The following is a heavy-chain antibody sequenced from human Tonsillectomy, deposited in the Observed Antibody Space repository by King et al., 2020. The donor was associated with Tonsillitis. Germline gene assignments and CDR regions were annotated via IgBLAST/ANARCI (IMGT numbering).Heavy chain of an antibody. CDR3: ARETGSRDAFDI. CDR2: INPSGGSK. J-gene: IGHJ3*02. D-gene: IGHD3-10*01. Sequence: LQLVQSGAEVKKPGASVKVSCKASGYTFTSYYMHWVRQAPGQGLEWMGIINPSGGSKTYAQKFQGRVTMTRDTSTSTVYMELSSMRSEDTAVYYCARETGSRDAFDICGQGTMVTVSS. V-gene: IGHV1-46*01. CDR1: GYTFTSYY.